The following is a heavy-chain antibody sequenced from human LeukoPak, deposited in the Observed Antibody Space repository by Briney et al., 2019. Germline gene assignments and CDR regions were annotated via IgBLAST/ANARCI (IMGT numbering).Heavy chain of an antibody. Sequence: PGGSLRLSCAASGFTFINYGMNWVRQAPGKGLEWVSSISTSSSYIYYADSVKGRFTISRDNAKNSLYLQMNSLRAEDTALYYCARSDDSGWYPFADYWGQGTLVTVSS. J-gene: IGHJ4*02. CDR2: ISTSSSYI. D-gene: IGHD6-19*01. CDR1: GFTFINYG. CDR3: ARSDDSGWYPFADY. V-gene: IGHV3-21*04.